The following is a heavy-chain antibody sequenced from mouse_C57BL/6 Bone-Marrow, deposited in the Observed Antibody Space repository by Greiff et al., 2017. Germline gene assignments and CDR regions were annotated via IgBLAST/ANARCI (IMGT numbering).Heavy chain of an antibody. V-gene: IGHV5-4*01. CDR3: AREGIYYDYDGGYYYAMDY. CDR1: GFTFSSYA. Sequence: EVQLVESGGGLVKPGGSLKLSCAASGFTFSSYAMSWVRQTPEKRLEWVATISDGGSYTYYPDNVKGRFTISRDNAKNNLYLQMSNLKSEDTAMYYCAREGIYYDYDGGYYYAMDYWGQGTSVTVSS. CDR2: ISDGGSYT. D-gene: IGHD2-4*01. J-gene: IGHJ4*01.